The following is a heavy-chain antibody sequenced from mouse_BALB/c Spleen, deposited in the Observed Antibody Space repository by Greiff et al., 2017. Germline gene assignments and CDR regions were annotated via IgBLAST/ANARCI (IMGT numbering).Heavy chain of an antibody. D-gene: IGHD1-1*01. CDR3: ARAYYYGFYYAMDY. J-gene: IGHJ4*01. Sequence: EVKLMESGGGLVKPGGSLKLSCAASGFTFSSYAMSWVRQSPEKRLEWVAEISSGGSYTYYPDTVTGRFTISRDNAKNTLYLEMSSLRSEDTAMYYCARAYYYGFYYAMDYWGQGTSVTVSS. V-gene: IGHV5-9-4*01. CDR1: GFTFSSYA. CDR2: ISSGGSYT.